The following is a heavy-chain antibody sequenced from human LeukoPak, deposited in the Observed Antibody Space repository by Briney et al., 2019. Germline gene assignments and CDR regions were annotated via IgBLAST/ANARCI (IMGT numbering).Heavy chain of an antibody. CDR3: ARAGQLRYMDV. CDR2: IKGIGPTT. V-gene: IGHV3-11*04. Sequence: GGSLRLSCAASGFTFSDYYMSWIRQAPGKGLEWVSTIKGIGPTTYYADSLKGRFTISRDNAKNSLFLQMSSLRADDTAIYYCARAGQLRYMDVWGKGTAVTVSS. CDR1: GFTFSDYY. J-gene: IGHJ6*03.